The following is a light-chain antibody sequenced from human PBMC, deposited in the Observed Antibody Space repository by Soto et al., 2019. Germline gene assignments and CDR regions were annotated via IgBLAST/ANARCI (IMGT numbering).Light chain of an antibody. V-gene: IGKV3-15*01. CDR3: QYYNNWPPMA. Sequence: EIVMTQSPATLSVSPGERATLSCRASQSVSSNLAWYQQKPGQAPRLLIYGASTRATGIPARFSGSGSGTEFTLTLSSLRSEYVAVYYYQYYNNWPPMAFGQGTKVEIK. CDR2: GAS. CDR1: QSVSSN. J-gene: IGKJ1*01.